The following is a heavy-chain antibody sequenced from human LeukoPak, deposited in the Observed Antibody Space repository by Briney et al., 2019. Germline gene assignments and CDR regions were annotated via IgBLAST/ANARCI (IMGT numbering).Heavy chain of an antibody. Sequence: ASVKVSCKASGYTFSSYGISWVRQAPGQGLEWMGWISVYNGNPEYAQKFQGRVIMTTDTFTSTAYMELRSLRSDDTAVYYCARDQDDFVWGSHRPYFDYWGQGTLVTVSS. CDR2: ISVYNGNP. V-gene: IGHV1-18*01. J-gene: IGHJ4*02. CDR3: ARDQDDFVWGSHRPYFDY. D-gene: IGHD3-16*02. CDR1: GYTFSSYG.